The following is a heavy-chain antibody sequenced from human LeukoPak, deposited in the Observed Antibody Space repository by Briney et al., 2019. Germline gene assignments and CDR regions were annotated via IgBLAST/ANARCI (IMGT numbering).Heavy chain of an antibody. V-gene: IGHV1-46*01. D-gene: IGHD6-19*01. CDR3: ARKAGGIYRLDY. Sequence: ASVKVSCKASGYTFTYYYMHWVRRAPGQGLEWMGIINPSGGSTSYAQKFQGRVTMTRDTSTSTVYMELSSLRSEDTAVYYCARKAGGIYRLDYWGQGTLVTVSS. J-gene: IGHJ4*02. CDR1: GYTFTYYY. CDR2: INPSGGST.